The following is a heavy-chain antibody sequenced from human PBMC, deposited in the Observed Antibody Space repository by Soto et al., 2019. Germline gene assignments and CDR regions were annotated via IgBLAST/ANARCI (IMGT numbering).Heavy chain of an antibody. CDR1: GDSVSSNSAA. D-gene: IGHD5-12*01. CDR2: TYYRSKWYN. V-gene: IGHV6-1*01. Sequence: PSQTLSLTCAISGDSVSSNSAAWNWIRQSPSRGLEWLGRTYYRSKWYNDYAVSVKSRITINPDTSKNQFSLQLNSVTPEDTAVYYCARDLRKVEMATIMAFDIWGQGTMVTVSS. J-gene: IGHJ3*02. CDR3: ARDLRKVEMATIMAFDI.